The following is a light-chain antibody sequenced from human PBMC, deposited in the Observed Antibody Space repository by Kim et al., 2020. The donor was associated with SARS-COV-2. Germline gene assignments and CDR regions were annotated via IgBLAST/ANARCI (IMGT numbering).Light chain of an antibody. Sequence: DIQLTQSPSTLSASVGDRVTITCRASQNINNWLAWYQQKPGTAPKLLIHGASTLESGVPSGFSGSGSGTEFTLTISSLQPDDFATYYCQQYHTYTLTFGGGTKVDIK. J-gene: IGKJ4*01. CDR1: QNINNW. V-gene: IGKV1-5*01. CDR3: QQYHTYTLT. CDR2: GAS.